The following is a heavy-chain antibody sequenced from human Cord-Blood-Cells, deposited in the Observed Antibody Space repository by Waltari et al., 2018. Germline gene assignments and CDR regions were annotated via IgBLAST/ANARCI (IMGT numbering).Heavy chain of an antibody. J-gene: IGHJ2*01. CDR3: ARDLPPRRKRYFDL. Sequence: QVQLQESGPGRVTPSETMSLTCTVSGGSISSSYWSWIRQPAGKGLEWIGRIYTRGSTNYNPSLKSRVTMSVDTSKNQFSLKLSSVTAADTAVYYCARDLPPRRKRYFDLWGRGTLVTVSS. V-gene: IGHV4-4*07. CDR2: IYTRGST. CDR1: GGSISSSY.